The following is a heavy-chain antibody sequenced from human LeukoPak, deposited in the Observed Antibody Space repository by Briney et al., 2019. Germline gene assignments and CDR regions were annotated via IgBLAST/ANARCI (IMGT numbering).Heavy chain of an antibody. CDR1: GGSISSGGYY. Sequence: TSETLSLTCTVSGGSISSGGYYWSWIRQPPGKGLEWIGEINHSGSTNYNPSLKSRVTISVDTSKNQFSLKLSSVTAADTAVYYCARASERWRVVPAARGEYWFDPWGQGTLVTVSS. V-gene: IGHV4-34*01. D-gene: IGHD2-2*01. CDR2: INHSGST. CDR3: ARASERWRVVPAARGEYWFDP. J-gene: IGHJ5*02.